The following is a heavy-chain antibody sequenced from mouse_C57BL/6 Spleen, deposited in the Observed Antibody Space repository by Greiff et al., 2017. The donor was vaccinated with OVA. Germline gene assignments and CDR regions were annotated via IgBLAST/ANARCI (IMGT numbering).Heavy chain of an antibody. CDR3: ARSDTTGAFAY. V-gene: IGHV1-81*01. Sequence: QVQLKESGAELARPGASVKLSCKASGYTFTSYGISWVKQRTGQGLEWIGEIYPRSGNTYYNEKFKGKATLTADKSSSTAYMELRSLTSEDSAVYFCARSDTTGAFAYWGQGTLVTVSA. CDR2: IYPRSGNT. CDR1: GYTFTSYG. D-gene: IGHD1-1*01. J-gene: IGHJ3*01.